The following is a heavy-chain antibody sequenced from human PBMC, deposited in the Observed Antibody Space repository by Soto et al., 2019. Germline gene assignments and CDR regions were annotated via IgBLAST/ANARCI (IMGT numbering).Heavy chain of an antibody. V-gene: IGHV3-30-3*01. J-gene: IGHJ6*02. CDR2: ISYDGSNK. CDR3: CVGSGWYPKLYYYYGMDV. D-gene: IGHD6-19*01. CDR1: GFTFSSYA. Sequence: PGGSLSLSCAASGFTFSSYAMHWVRQAPGKGLEWVAVISYDGSNKYYADSVKGRFTISRDNSKNTLYLQMNSLRAEDTAVYYCCVGSGWYPKLYYYYGMDVWGQGTTVTVSS.